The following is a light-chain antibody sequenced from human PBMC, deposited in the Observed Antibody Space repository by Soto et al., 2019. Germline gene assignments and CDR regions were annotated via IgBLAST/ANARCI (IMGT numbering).Light chain of an antibody. CDR1: ESVSSIY. CDR2: GAS. J-gene: IGKJ4*01. V-gene: IGKV3-20*01. CDR3: QQYGRSSIT. Sequence: EKGLTHSPGTVSLSPRERATLSCRASESVSSIYVAWYQQKPGQAPTLLIYGASTRATGIPDRFSGSGSGTEFTLTISGLQSEDFAVYYCQQYGRSSITFGGGSKVDI.